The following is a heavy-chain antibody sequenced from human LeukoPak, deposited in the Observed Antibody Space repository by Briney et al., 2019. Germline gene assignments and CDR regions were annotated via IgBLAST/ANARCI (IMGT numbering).Heavy chain of an antibody. CDR2: IYPGDSDT. D-gene: IGHD2-2*01. CDR3: ARLVVPAAMHKQDYFDY. CDR1: GYSFTSYW. V-gene: IGHV5-51*01. Sequence: GESLKISCKGSGYSFTSYWIGWVRQMPGKGLEWMGIIYPGDSDTRYSPSFQGQVTISADKSISTAYLQWSSLKASDTAMYYCARLVVPAAMHKQDYFDYWGQGTLVTVSS. J-gene: IGHJ4*02.